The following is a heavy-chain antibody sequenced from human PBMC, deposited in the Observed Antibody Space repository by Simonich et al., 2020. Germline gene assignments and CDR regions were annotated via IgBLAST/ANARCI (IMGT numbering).Heavy chain of an antibody. CDR2: IKPNRGGT. V-gene: IGHV1-2*02. J-gene: IGHJ3*02. CDR1: GYTFTGYY. Sequence: QVQLVQSGAEGKKPGASVKVSCKASGYTFTGYYMHWVRQAPGTGLEWMGRIKPNRGGTNYGQKFQGRVTMTRDTSISTAYMGLSRLRSDDTAVYYCARGPRWTGDDAFDIWGQGTMVTVSS. D-gene: IGHD7-27*01. CDR3: ARGPRWTGDDAFDI.